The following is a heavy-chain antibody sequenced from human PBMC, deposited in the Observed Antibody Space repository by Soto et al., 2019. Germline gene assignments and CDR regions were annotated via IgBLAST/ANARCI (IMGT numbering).Heavy chain of an antibody. CDR3: ARESNLSGSYPSLSFDI. V-gene: IGHV1-46*01. D-gene: IGHD1-26*01. Sequence: GASVKVSCKASGYTFTSYYMHWVRQAPGQGLEWMGIINPSGGSTSYAQKFQGRVTMTRDTSTSTAYMELRSLRSDDTAVYYCARESNLSGSYPSLSFDIWGQGTMVTVSS. J-gene: IGHJ3*02. CDR1: GYTFTSYY. CDR2: INPSGGST.